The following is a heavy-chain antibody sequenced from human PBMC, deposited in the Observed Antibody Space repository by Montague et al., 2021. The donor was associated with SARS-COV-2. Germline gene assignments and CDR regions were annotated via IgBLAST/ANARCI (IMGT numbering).Heavy chain of an antibody. V-gene: IGHV4-59*01. CDR3: ARDGCTVANAFDL. Sequence: SETLSLTCTVSGGSLNGYFWSWIRQPPGKRLEWIGYIYFSGITNYNPSLKSRVNIPVDTSKNQFSLRLASVTAADTAVYFCARDGCTVANAFDLWGHGALVTVSS. CDR2: IYFSGIT. CDR1: GGSLNGYF. J-gene: IGHJ4*03. D-gene: IGHD4-23*01.